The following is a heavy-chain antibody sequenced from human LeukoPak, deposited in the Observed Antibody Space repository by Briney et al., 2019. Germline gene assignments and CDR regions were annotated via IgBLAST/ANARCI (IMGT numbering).Heavy chain of an antibody. CDR3: AKDKWSGAVKFNWFDP. V-gene: IGHV3-30*18. CDR1: GFTFSSYG. J-gene: IGHJ5*02. D-gene: IGHD6-19*01. CDR2: ISYDGSNK. Sequence: GGSLRLSCAASGFTFSSYGMHWVRQAPGKGLEWVAVISYDGSNKYYADSVKGRFTISSDNSKNTLYLQMNSLRAEDTAVYYCAKDKWSGAVKFNWFDPWGQGTLVTVSS.